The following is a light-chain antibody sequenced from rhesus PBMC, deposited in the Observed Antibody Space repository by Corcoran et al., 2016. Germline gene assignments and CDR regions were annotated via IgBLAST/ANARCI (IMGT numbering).Light chain of an antibody. J-gene: IGKJ1*01. CDR1: QSVGSY. V-gene: IGKV3-24*04. CDR2: GAS. CDR3: QQSSNLWT. Sequence: ETVVTQSPATLSLSPGERATLSCRASQSVGSYLAWYQQKPGQAPRLLISGASSRATGITDRFSGSGSGTDFTLTISSLEPEDVGVYYCQQSSNLWTFGQGTKVEIK.